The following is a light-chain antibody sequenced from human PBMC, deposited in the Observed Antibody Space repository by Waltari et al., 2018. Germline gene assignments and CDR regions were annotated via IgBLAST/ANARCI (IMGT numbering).Light chain of an antibody. CDR1: ALANQS. V-gene: IGLV3-25*02. J-gene: IGLJ2*01. CDR3: QAWDSSTVV. Sequence: SYELTQPPSVSVSPGQTARITCSGDALANQSVYWYQQKPGQAPVLMIYKDTERPSGIPERFSGSSSGTTVTLTISGTQAMDEADYYCQAWDSSTVVFGGGTKLTVL. CDR2: KDT.